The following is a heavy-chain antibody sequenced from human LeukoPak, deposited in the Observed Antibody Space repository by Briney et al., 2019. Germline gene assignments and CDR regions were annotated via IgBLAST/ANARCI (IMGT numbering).Heavy chain of an antibody. V-gene: IGHV3-74*01. Sequence: PGGSPRLSCEASGFTFSGYWMHWVRQAPGKGLVWVSRISSDGSITNYPDSVKGRFTISRDNSKNTLYLQMNSLRVEDTAIYYCTREEAPVEGDDAFDFWGQGTLVTISS. CDR1: GFTFSGYW. J-gene: IGHJ3*01. CDR3: TREEAPVEGDDAFDF. D-gene: IGHD1-26*01. CDR2: ISSDGSIT.